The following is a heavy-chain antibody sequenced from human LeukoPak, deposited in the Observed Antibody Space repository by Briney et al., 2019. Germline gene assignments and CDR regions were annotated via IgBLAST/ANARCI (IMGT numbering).Heavy chain of an antibody. Sequence: QTGGSLRLSCAASGFTFSSYAMSWVRQAPGKGLEWVSAISGSGGSTYYADSVKGRFTISRDNSKNTLYLQMSSLRAEDTAVYYCAKEKIAVAGTPVDYWGQGTLVTVSS. D-gene: IGHD6-19*01. CDR3: AKEKIAVAGTPVDY. CDR2: ISGSGGST. J-gene: IGHJ4*02. V-gene: IGHV3-23*01. CDR1: GFTFSSYA.